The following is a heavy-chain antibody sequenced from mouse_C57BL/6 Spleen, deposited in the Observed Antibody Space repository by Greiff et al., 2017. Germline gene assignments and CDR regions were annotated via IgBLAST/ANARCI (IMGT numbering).Heavy chain of an antibody. J-gene: IGHJ4*01. CDR3: ARDDAGAMDY. CDR1: GFTFSDFY. Sequence: EVQVVESGGGLVQSGRSLRLSCATSGFTFSDFYMEWVRQAPGKGLEWIAASRNKANDYTTEYSASVKGRFIVSRDTSQSILYLQMNALRAEDTAIYYCARDDAGAMDYWGQGTSVTVSS. CDR2: SRNKANDYTT. V-gene: IGHV7-1*01.